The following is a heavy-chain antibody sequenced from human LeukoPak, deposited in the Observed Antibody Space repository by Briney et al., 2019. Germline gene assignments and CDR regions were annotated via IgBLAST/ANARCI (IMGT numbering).Heavy chain of an antibody. D-gene: IGHD3-22*01. J-gene: IGHJ4*02. CDR3: ARIGSSGYYYDY. CDR2: IDWDDDK. CDR1: GFSLSTSGMC. Sequence: ESGPALVKPTQTLTLTCTFSGFSLSTSGMCVSWIRQPPGKALEWLALIDWDDDKYYSTSLKTRLTISKDTSKNQVVLTMTNMDSVDTATYYCARIGSSGYYYDYWGQGTLVTVSS. V-gene: IGHV2-70*01.